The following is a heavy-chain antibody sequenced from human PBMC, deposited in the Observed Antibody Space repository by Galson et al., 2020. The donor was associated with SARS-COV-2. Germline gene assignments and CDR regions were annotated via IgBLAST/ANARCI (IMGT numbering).Heavy chain of an antibody. CDR2: IYSGGST. CDR3: ARDGGSYDGYYYYGMDV. J-gene: IGHJ6*02. D-gene: IGHD1-26*01. Sequence: QLGESLKISCAASGFTVSSNYMSWVRQAPGKGLEWVSVIYSGGSTYYADSVKGRFTISRDNSKNTLYLQMNSLRAEDTAVYYCARDGGSYDGYYYYGMDVWGQGTTVTVSS. CDR1: GFTVSSNY. V-gene: IGHV3-53*01.